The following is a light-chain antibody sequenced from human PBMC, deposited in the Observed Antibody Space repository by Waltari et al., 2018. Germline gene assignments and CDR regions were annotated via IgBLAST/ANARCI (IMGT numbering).Light chain of an antibody. CDR3: QQRNIFPIT. Sequence: EIVLTQSPVTLSLSPGERATLSCRASQSVSSHLAWYQQKPGQAPRLLIYDASNRATGIPARFSGSGSGTDFTLTISDLEPEDFAVYYCQQRNIFPITFGQGTRLEIK. CDR2: DAS. J-gene: IGKJ5*01. V-gene: IGKV3-11*01. CDR1: QSVSSH.